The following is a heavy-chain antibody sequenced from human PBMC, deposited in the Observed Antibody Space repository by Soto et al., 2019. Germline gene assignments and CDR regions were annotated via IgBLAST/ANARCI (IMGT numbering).Heavy chain of an antibody. CDR1: GGSISSGDYY. D-gene: IGHD3-10*01. CDR3: ARASSRWFGELLPFDY. Sequence: QVQLQESGPGLVKPSQTLSLTCTVSGGSISSGDYYWSWIRQPPGKGLEWIGYIYYSGSTYYNPSLKSRVTIPVDTSKNQFSLKLSSVTAADTAVYYCARASSRWFGELLPFDYWGQGTLVTVSS. J-gene: IGHJ4*02. V-gene: IGHV4-30-4*01. CDR2: IYYSGST.